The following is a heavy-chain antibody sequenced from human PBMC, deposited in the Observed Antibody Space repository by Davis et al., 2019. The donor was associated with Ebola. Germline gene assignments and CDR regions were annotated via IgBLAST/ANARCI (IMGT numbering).Heavy chain of an antibody. J-gene: IGHJ6*02. V-gene: IGHV4-30-4*01. Sequence: LRLSCTVSGGSISSGDYYWSWIRQPPGKGLEWIGYIYYSGSTYYNPSLKSRVTISVDTSKNQFSLKLSSVTAADTAVYYCARAPYGELPPLYYYYGMDVWGQGTTVTVSS. CDR1: GGSISSGDYY. CDR2: IYYSGST. D-gene: IGHD4-17*01. CDR3: ARAPYGELPPLYYYYGMDV.